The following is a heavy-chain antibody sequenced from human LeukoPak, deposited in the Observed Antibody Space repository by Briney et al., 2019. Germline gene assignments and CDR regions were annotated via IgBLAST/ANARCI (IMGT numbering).Heavy chain of an antibody. CDR3: ARGPIDYYDSSGYPFDP. CDR1: GGTFSNYA. CDR2: IIPIFGTA. V-gene: IGHV1-69*13. Sequence: SVKVSCKASGGTFSNYAISWVRQAPGQGLEWMGGIIPIFGTANYAQKFQGRVTITADESTSTAYMELSSLRSEDTAVYYCARGPIDYYDSSGYPFDPWGQGTLVTVSS. J-gene: IGHJ5*02. D-gene: IGHD3-22*01.